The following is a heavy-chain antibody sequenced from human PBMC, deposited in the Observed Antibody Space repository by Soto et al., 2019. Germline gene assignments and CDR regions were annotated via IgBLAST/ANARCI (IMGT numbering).Heavy chain of an antibody. CDR1: GGSISSSSYY. CDR2: ISYSGST. V-gene: IGHV4-39*01. D-gene: IGHD3-10*01. CDR3: ARRAPLYGSGSSRFDP. J-gene: IGHJ5*02. Sequence: KPWETLSLTCNVSGGSISSSSYYWGWIRQPPGKGLEWIGTISYSGSTSYNPSLKSRVTISVDTSKNQFSLKLRSVTAADTAVYYCARRAPLYGSGSSRFDPWGQGTLVTVSS.